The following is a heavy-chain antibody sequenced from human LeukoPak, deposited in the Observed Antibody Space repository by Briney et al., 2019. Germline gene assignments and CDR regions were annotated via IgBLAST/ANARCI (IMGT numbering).Heavy chain of an antibody. J-gene: IGHJ5*02. CDR2: IYYSGST. Sequence: PSETLSLTCTVSGGSISSYYWSWIRQPPGKGLEWIGYIYYSGSTNYNPSLKSRVTISVDTSKNQFSLKLSSVTAADTAVYYCARLHEQQLVLWSGWFDPWGQGTLVTVSS. CDR1: GGSISSYY. D-gene: IGHD6-13*01. CDR3: ARLHEQQLVLWSGWFDP. V-gene: IGHV4-59*08.